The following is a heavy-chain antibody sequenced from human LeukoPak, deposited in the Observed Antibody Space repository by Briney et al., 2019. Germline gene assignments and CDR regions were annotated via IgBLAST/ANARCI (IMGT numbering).Heavy chain of an antibody. V-gene: IGHV1-18*04. J-gene: IGHJ4*02. CDR1: GYTFSSYA. D-gene: IGHD4-17*01. Sequence: GASVKVSCKTSGYTFSSYAITWLRQTPGQGLEWMGWIRPYNDDTNYAQNFQARVAMTADTSTKTVYMELRSLTSDDTAVYFCAREGSYGDYLTLDYWGQGTLATVSS. CDR3: AREGSYGDYLTLDY. CDR2: IRPYNDDT.